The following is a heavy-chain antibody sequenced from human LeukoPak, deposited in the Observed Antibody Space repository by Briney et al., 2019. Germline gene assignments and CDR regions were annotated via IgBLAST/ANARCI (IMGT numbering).Heavy chain of an antibody. CDR3: ARQTGSGLFILP. CDR2: IYYSGNT. V-gene: IGHV4-39*01. CDR1: GVSISSSNSY. J-gene: IGHJ4*02. D-gene: IGHD3/OR15-3a*01. Sequence: SETLSLTCTVSGVSISSSNSYWGWIRQPPGKGLEWIGSIYYSGNTYYNASLRSQVSISIDTSKNQFSLRLTSVTAADTAVYYCARQTGSGLFILPGGQGTLVTVSS.